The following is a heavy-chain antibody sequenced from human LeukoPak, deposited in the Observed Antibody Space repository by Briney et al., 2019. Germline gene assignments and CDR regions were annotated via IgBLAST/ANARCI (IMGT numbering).Heavy chain of an antibody. CDR2: ISGGGGST. J-gene: IGHJ4*02. CDR1: GFTFSSYA. Sequence: GGSLRLSCAASGFTFSSYALSWVRQAPGKGLKWVSGISGGGGSTYYADSVKGRFIISRDDSKKTLYLQMNSLRAEDTAIYYCAKGDGSGSYGYFDFWGQGTLVTVSS. D-gene: IGHD3-10*01. CDR3: AKGDGSGSYGYFDF. V-gene: IGHV3-23*01.